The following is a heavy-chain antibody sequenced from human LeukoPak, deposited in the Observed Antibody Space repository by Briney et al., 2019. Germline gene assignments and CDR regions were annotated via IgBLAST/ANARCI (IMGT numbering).Heavy chain of an antibody. Sequence: SQTLSLTCTVSGGSISSGDYSWSWIRQPPGKGLEWIAYIYHSGTTYYNPSLSSRVAISVDRSKNQFSLNLSSVTAADTAVYYCARAGDGSGSYPPYNWFDPWGQGTLVTVSS. J-gene: IGHJ5*02. CDR2: IYHSGTT. V-gene: IGHV4-30-2*01. CDR3: ARAGDGSGSYPPYNWFDP. D-gene: IGHD3-10*01. CDR1: GGSISSGDYS.